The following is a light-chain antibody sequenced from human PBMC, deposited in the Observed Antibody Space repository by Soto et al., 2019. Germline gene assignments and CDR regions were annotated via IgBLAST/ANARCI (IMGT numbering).Light chain of an antibody. V-gene: IGKV3-20*01. Sequence: EIVLTQSPCTLSLSPGERATLSCRASQSVGSSYLAWYQHIPGQAPRLLIYGASTRATDIPDRFSGSGSGTDFTLTISSLEPEDFGVYYCQQYGSSPDYSFGQGTRLEIK. J-gene: IGKJ5*01. CDR3: QQYGSSPDYS. CDR1: QSVGSSY. CDR2: GAS.